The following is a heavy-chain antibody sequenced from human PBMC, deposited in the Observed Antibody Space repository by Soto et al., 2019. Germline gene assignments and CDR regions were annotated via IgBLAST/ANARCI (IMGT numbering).Heavy chain of an antibody. CDR1: GFTVSSNY. Sequence: GGSLRLSCAASGFTVSSNYMSWVRQAPGKGLEWVSVIHSGGSTYYADSVKGRFTISRDNSKNTLYLQMNSLRAEDTAVYYCASGRFWKGVAQFDYWGQGTLVTVSS. D-gene: IGHD1-1*01. V-gene: IGHV3-66*01. CDR2: IHSGGST. CDR3: ASGRFWKGVAQFDY. J-gene: IGHJ4*02.